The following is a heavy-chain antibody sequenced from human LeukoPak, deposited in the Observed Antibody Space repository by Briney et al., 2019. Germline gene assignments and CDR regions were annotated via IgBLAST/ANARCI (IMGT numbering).Heavy chain of an antibody. CDR2: IYYSGNT. D-gene: IGHD1-26*01. CDR1: GGSISSANYY. CDR3: ARLGEWELLTIDY. Sequence: SETLSLTCTVSGGSISSANYYWGWIRQPPGKGLECIGSIYYSGNTYYNPSLKSRVTISVDTSKNQFSLKLSSVTAADTAVYYCARLGEWELLTIDYWGQGTLVTVSS. J-gene: IGHJ4*02. V-gene: IGHV4-39*07.